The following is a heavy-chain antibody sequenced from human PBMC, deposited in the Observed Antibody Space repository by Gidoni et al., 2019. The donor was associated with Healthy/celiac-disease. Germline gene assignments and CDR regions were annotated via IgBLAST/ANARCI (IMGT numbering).Heavy chain of an antibody. CDR1: GFTFGDYA. CDR3: TREGGCSGGSCYFFSYYYYGMDV. J-gene: IGHJ6*02. D-gene: IGHD2-15*01. CDR2: IRSKAYGGTT. V-gene: IGHV3-49*04. Sequence: EVQLVESGGGLVQPGRSLRLPCTASGFTFGDYAMSWVRQAPGKGLEWVGFIRSKAYGGTTEYAASVKGRFTISRDDSKSIAYLQMNSLKTEDTAVYYCTREGGCSGGSCYFFSYYYYGMDVWGQGTTVTVSS.